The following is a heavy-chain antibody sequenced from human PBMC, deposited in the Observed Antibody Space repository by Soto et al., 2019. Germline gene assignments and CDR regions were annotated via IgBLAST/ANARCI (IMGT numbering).Heavy chain of an antibody. CDR1: GFTFSNYA. D-gene: IGHD3-22*01. J-gene: IGHJ4*02. Sequence: QVQLVESGGGVVQPVRSLRVSCAASGFTFSNYAMHWVRQAPGKGLEWVAVVSYDGSKQFYADSVEGRFTISRDSSKSTLYLHMDNLRDEDTAVYYCARDRVYYYDNSGYYNFDYWGQGTLVTVSS. V-gene: IGHV3-30-3*01. CDR3: ARDRVYYYDNSGYYNFDY. CDR2: VSYDGSKQ.